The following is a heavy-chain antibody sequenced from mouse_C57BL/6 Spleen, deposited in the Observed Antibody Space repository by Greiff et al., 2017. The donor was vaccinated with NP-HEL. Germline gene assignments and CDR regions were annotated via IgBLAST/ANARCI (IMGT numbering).Heavy chain of an antibody. V-gene: IGHV3-6*01. CDR1: GYSITSGYY. CDR3: AREGTGTYYYAMDY. CDR2: ISYDGSN. Sequence: EVQLQESGPGLVKPSQSLSLTCSVTGYSITSGYYWNWIRQFPGNKLEWMGYISYDGSNNYNPSLKNRISITRDTSKNQFFLKLNSVTTEDTATYYCAREGTGTYYYAMDYWGQGTSVTVSS. J-gene: IGHJ4*01. D-gene: IGHD4-1*01.